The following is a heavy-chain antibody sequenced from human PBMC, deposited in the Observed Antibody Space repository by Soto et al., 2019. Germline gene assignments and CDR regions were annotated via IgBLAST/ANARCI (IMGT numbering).Heavy chain of an antibody. CDR1: GGSIIGFF. V-gene: IGHV4-4*07. CDR2: VHTSGNT. Sequence: PSETLSLTCTVSGGSIIGFFWSWIRQPAGKEPEWIGRVHTSGNTNYNPSLKSRLTMSLDMSENLLSLNLRSVTAADTAVYFCAREEQVGYFDYWGQGALVTVSS. J-gene: IGHJ4*02. CDR3: AREEQVGYFDY. D-gene: IGHD6-6*01.